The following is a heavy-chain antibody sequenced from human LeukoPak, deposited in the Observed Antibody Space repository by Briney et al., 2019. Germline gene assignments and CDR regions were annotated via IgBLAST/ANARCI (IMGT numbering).Heavy chain of an antibody. D-gene: IGHD5-18*01. CDR2: FDPEEGET. V-gene: IGHV1-24*01. Sequence: ASVKVSCKVSGYTLTELSMHWVRQAPGKGLEWMGGFDPEEGETIYAQKFQGRVTMTEDTSTDTAYMELSSLRSEDTAVYYCATGEVDTAIGYYYGMDVWGQGTTVTVSS. CDR3: ATGEVDTAIGYYYGMDV. J-gene: IGHJ6*02. CDR1: GYTLTELS.